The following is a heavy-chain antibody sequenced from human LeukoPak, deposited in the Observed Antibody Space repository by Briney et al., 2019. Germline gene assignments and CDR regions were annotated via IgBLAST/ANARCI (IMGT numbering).Heavy chain of an antibody. CDR3: AIRKYYDILTGYRKIPTSGFDP. CDR1: GGSFSYYY. Sequence: SETLSLTCAVYGGSFSYYYWSWIRQPPGKTLEWIGEINHSGSTNYNPSLKSRVTISVDTSKNQFSLKLSSVTAANTAVYYCAIRKYYDILTGYRKIPTSGFDPWGQGTLVTVSS. V-gene: IGHV4-34*01. D-gene: IGHD3-9*01. CDR2: INHSGST. J-gene: IGHJ5*02.